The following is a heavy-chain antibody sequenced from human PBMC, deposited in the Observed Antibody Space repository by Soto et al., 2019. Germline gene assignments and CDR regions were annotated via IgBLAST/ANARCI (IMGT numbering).Heavy chain of an antibody. J-gene: IGHJ4*02. D-gene: IGHD3-22*01. CDR2: SRDKPQGYST. CDR3: VRATYFSDSSGYTRCLDY. Sequence: QPGGSLRLSCAGSGFTFSDHYIDWVRQAPGKGLEWVGRSRDKPQGYSTAYAASVKGRFTTSRDESKNSAYLQMNSLKTEDTAVYYCVRATYFSDSSGYTRCLDYWGQGTLVTVSS. V-gene: IGHV3-72*01. CDR1: GFTFSDHY.